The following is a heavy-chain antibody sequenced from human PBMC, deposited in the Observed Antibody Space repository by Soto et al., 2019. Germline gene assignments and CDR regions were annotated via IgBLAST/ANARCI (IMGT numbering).Heavy chain of an antibody. CDR1: GFTFTNYG. J-gene: IGHJ5*02. CDR3: ERGVGSGTYYNQYNWFDP. D-gene: IGHD3-10*01. V-gene: IGHV1-18*01. CDR2: INTYNGNT. Sequence: ASVKVSFKASGFTFTNYGISWVRQAPGQGLEWMGWINTYNGNTNHAQKLQGRVTMTTDTSTSTAYMELRSLRSDDTAVYYCERGVGSGTYYNQYNWFDPWGQGTLVTVSS.